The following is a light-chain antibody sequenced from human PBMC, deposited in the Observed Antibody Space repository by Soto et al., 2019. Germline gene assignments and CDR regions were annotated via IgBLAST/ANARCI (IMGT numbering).Light chain of an antibody. J-gene: IGKJ1*01. CDR3: QQRSNWPRT. CDR1: QIVYSS. Sequence: ETVMTQSPATLSVSPGERATLSCRASQIVYSSLAWYQHKTGQSPRLLIYGAATRATGIPARFSGSGSGTDFTLTTSSVEPEDFAVYYCQQRSNWPRTFGQGTKVDIK. CDR2: GAA. V-gene: IGKV3-15*01.